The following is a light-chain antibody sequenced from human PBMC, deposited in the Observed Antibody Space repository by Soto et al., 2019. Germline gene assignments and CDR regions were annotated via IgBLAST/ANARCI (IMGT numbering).Light chain of an antibody. Sequence: DIQMTQFPSTLSASVGDRVTITCRASESISSWLAWYQQKPGKAPKILIYKASTLQSGVPSRFTGSGPGTEFTLTISSLQPDDFATYYCQHYSVFPLTFGGGTKVEIK. CDR3: QHYSVFPLT. CDR2: KAS. V-gene: IGKV1-5*03. J-gene: IGKJ4*01. CDR1: ESISSW.